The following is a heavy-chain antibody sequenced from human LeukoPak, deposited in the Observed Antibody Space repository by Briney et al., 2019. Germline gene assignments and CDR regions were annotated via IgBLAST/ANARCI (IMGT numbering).Heavy chain of an antibody. CDR1: GGSISSSSHF. D-gene: IGHD3-10*01. J-gene: IGHJ4*02. Sequence: SETLSLTCTVSGGSISSSSHFWGWFRQPPGKGVEWIASIHYSGSTSYYPSLKSRVTISVDTSKNQFSLKLSSVTAADTAVYYCARGSSAFDNWGQGTLVTVSS. V-gene: IGHV4-39*01. CDR2: IHYSGST. CDR3: ARGSSAFDN.